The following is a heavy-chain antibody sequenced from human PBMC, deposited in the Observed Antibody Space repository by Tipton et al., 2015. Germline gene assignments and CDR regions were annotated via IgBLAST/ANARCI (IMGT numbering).Heavy chain of an antibody. V-gene: IGHV4-61*01. CDR2: YHVGST. Sequence: TLSLTCTVSGVSVSSASYYWSWIRQPPGQGLEWIAYYHVGSTNYNPSLKSRVSISLDVSKNQFSLQLKSLTAADTAVYYCARGLRGYSSNWSQGSLVTVSS. J-gene: IGHJ4*02. CDR1: GVSVSSASYY. D-gene: IGHD5-18*01. CDR3: ARGLRGYSSN.